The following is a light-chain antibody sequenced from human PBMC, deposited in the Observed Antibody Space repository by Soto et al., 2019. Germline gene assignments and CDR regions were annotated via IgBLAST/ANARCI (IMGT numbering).Light chain of an antibody. CDR3: RSYTTSSTWV. J-gene: IGLJ3*02. Sequence: QSVLTQPASVSGSPGQSITISCTGTSSDVGGYNHVSWYQQHPGKAPRLMIYDVINRPSGVSNRFSGSKSGNTASLTISGLQAEDETDYYCRSYTTSSTWVFGGGTKLTVL. CDR2: DVI. V-gene: IGLV2-14*01. CDR1: SSDVGGYNH.